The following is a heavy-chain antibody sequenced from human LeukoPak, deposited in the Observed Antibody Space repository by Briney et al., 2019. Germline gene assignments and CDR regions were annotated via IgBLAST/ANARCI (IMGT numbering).Heavy chain of an antibody. J-gene: IGHJ3*02. CDR2: INSDGSST. D-gene: IGHD2-2*01. CDR3: AREPQLPRPNAFDI. Sequence: PGGSLRLSCAASGFTSSNYWMHWVRQAPGKGLVWVSGINSDGSSTSYADSVKGRFTISRDNAKNSLYLQMNNLRAEDTAVYYCAREPQLPRPNAFDIWGQGTMVTVSS. CDR1: GFTSSNYW. V-gene: IGHV3-74*01.